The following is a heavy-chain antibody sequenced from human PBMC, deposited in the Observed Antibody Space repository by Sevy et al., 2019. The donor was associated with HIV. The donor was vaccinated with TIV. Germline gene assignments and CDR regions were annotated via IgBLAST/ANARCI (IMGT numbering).Heavy chain of an antibody. V-gene: IGHV3-48*01. CDR2: IGSSDSPI. J-gene: IGHJ4*02. CDR1: GFTFNSYA. D-gene: IGHD2-15*01. Sequence: GGSLRLSCAASGFTFNSYAMNWVRQAPGKGLEWISYIGSSDSPIYYADSVKGRFTISRDNAKNSLYLQMNSLRAEDTAVYYCARGGYCSGGSCFDYWGQGTLVTVSS. CDR3: ARGGYCSGGSCFDY.